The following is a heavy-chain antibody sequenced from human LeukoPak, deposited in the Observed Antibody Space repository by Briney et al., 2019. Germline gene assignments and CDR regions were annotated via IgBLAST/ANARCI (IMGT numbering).Heavy chain of an antibody. V-gene: IGHV1-24*01. CDR1: GYTVTELS. Sequence: ASVNLSCKVSGYTVTELSILWGRQAPGKGLGWWGGFDPEDGETIYAQKFQGRVTMTEDTSTDTAYMELSSLRSEDTALYYCATGLSSWYYFDYWGQGTLVTVSS. CDR2: FDPEDGET. D-gene: IGHD6-13*01. CDR3: ATGLSSWYYFDY. J-gene: IGHJ4*02.